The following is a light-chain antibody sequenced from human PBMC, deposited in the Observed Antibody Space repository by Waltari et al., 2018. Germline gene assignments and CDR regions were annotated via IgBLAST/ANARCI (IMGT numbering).Light chain of an antibody. CDR3: QQYYITPLS. CDR1: QSVLYSSDNRNY. V-gene: IGKV4-1*01. J-gene: IGKJ4*01. Sequence: DIVMTQSPDSPAVSLGERATINCKSSQSVLYSSDNRNYLAWYQQKPGQPPNLLIYWASTRESGVPDRFSGSGSGTDFTLTISSLQAEDVAVYYCQQYYITPLSFGGGTKVEIK. CDR2: WAS.